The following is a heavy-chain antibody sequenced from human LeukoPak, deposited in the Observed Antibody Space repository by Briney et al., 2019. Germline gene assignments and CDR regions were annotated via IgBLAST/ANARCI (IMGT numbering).Heavy chain of an antibody. D-gene: IGHD3-10*01. CDR2: ISSSSSYI. J-gene: IGHJ4*02. CDR3: AREVEILWFGESPFDY. CDR1: GFTFSSYS. Sequence: PGGSLRLSCAASGFTFSSYSMNWVPQAPGKGLEWVSSISSSSSYIYYADSVKGRFTISRDNAKNSLYLQMNSLRAEDTAVYYCAREVEILWFGESPFDYWGQGTLVTVSS. V-gene: IGHV3-21*01.